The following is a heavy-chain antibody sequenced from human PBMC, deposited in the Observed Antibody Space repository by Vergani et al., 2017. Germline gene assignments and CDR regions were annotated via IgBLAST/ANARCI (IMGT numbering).Heavy chain of an antibody. V-gene: IGHV3-13*05. CDR2: IGTAGDP. J-gene: IGHJ4*02. D-gene: IGHD2-2*01. CDR3: ARDPAAVVPGPFFDY. Sequence: EVQLVESGGGLVQPGGSLRLSCAASGFTFSSYDMHWVRQATGKGLEWVSAIGTAGDPYYPGSVKGRFTISRDNSKNTLYLQMNSLRAEDTAVYYCARDPAAVVPGPFFDYWGQGTRVTVSS. CDR1: GFTFSSYD.